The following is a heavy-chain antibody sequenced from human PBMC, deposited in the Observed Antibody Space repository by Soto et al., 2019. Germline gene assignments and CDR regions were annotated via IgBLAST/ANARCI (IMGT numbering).Heavy chain of an antibody. Sequence: GGSLRLSCAASGFTVSSYSMNWVRQAPGKGLEWVSSISSSSSYIYYADSVKGRFTISRDNAKNSLYLQMNSLRAEYTAVYYCEAGSSGYYYYYGMEVWGKGTTVTVSS. J-gene: IGHJ6*04. CDR3: EAGSSGYYYYYGMEV. V-gene: IGHV3-21*01. D-gene: IGHD3-3*01. CDR1: GFTVSSYS. CDR2: ISSSSSYI.